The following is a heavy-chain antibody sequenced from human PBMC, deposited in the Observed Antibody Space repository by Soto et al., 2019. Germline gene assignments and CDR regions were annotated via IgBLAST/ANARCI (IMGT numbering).Heavy chain of an antibody. CDR3: ARDDSGFSGSHYIDYFNY. CDR1: GYTFTNYG. V-gene: IGHV1-18*01. D-gene: IGHD1-26*01. Sequence: ASVKVSCKAAGYTFTNYGISWVRQAPGQGLEWMGWIVTYNGNTQSTQKLQGRVTMTTDTSTSTAYMELRSLRSEDTAVYYCARDDSGFSGSHYIDYFNYWGQGALVTVSS. J-gene: IGHJ4*02. CDR2: IVTYNGNT.